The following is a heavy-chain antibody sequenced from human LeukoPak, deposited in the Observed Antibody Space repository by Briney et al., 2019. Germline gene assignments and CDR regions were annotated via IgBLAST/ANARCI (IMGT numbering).Heavy chain of an antibody. V-gene: IGHV4-34*01. CDR2: INHSGST. CDR3: ARGRSNYYGMDV. J-gene: IGHJ6*02. D-gene: IGHD1-26*01. Sequence: PSETLSLTCAVYGGSFSGFYWSWIRQPPGKGLEWIGEINHSGSTNYNPSLKSRLTISVDTSKNQFSLKLSSVTAADTAVYYCARGRSNYYGMDVWGQGTTVTVSS. CDR1: GGSFSGFY.